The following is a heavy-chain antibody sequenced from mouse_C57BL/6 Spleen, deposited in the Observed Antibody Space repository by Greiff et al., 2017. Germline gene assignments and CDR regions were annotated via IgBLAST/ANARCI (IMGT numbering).Heavy chain of an antibody. J-gene: IGHJ4*01. CDR1: GYAFTHYL. V-gene: IGHV1-54*01. CDR3: ARSRGYDFYYYAMDY. Sequence: QVQLQQSGAELVRPGTSVKVSCKASGYAFTHYLIEWVKQRPGQGLEWIGVINPGSGGTNYNEKFKGKATLTADKSSSTAYMQLSSLTSEDSAVYFWARSRGYDFYYYAMDYWGQGTSVTVSS. D-gene: IGHD2-4*01. CDR2: INPGSGGT.